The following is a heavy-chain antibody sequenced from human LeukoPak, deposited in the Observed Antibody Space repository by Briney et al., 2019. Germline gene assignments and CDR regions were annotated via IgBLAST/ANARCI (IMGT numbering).Heavy chain of an antibody. Sequence: ASETVSCKASGYTFTSYGISWVRHAPPQGLEWVGWVSAYNGNTNYAQKLQGRVTMTTDTSTSTAYMELRSLRSDDTAVYYCARDHPGTYYYDSSGYYAYWGQGTLVTVSS. CDR3: ARDHPGTYYYDSSGYYAY. V-gene: IGHV1-18*01. D-gene: IGHD3-22*01. J-gene: IGHJ4*02. CDR2: VSAYNGNT. CDR1: GYTFTSYG.